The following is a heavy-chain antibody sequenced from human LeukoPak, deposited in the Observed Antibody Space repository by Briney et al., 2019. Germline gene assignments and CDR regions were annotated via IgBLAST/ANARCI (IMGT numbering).Heavy chain of an antibody. CDR2: IIPIFGTA. J-gene: IGHJ5*02. D-gene: IGHD5-18*01. CDR3: ARDNVPRGYSYAINWFDP. CDR1: GGTFSSYA. V-gene: IGHV1-69*06. Sequence: ASVKVSCKASGGTFSSYAISWVRQAPGQGLEWMGGIIPIFGTANYAQKFQGRVTITADKSTSTAYMELSSLRSEDTAVYYCARDNVPRGYSYAINWFDPWGQGTLVTVSS.